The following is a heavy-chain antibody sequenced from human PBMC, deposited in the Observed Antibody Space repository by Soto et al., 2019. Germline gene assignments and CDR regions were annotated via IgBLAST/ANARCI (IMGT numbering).Heavy chain of an antibody. CDR3: AKEVVAGTNWFDP. Sequence: PSETLSLTCAVSDGSFTDSYWSWIRQPPGKGLEWIGEVNHAGHTNYNPSLKSRVTISVDASKTQFSLNLTSVTAADTAVYYCAKEVVAGTNWFDPWGQGNLVTVSS. V-gene: IGHV4-34*01. J-gene: IGHJ5*02. CDR2: VNHAGHT. CDR1: DGSFTDSY. D-gene: IGHD2-15*01.